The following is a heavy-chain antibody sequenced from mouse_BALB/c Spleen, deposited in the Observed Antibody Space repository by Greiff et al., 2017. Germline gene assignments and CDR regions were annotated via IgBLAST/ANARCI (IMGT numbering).Heavy chain of an antibody. V-gene: IGHV7-3*02. CDR3: ARDKGYDWEKDY. Sequence: EVHLVESGGGLVQPGGSLRLSCATSGFTFTDYYMSWVRQPPGKALEWLGFIRNKANGYTTEYSASVKGRFTISRDNSQSILYLQMNTLRAEDSATYYCARDKGYDWEKDYGGQGTSVTVSS. CDR2: IRNKANGYTT. CDR1: GFTFTDYY. D-gene: IGHD2-14*01. J-gene: IGHJ4*01.